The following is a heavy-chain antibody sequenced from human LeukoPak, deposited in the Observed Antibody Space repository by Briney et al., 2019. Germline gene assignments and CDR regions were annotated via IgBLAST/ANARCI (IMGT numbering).Heavy chain of an antibody. J-gene: IGHJ3*02. CDR1: GFTFKNYA. V-gene: IGHV3-30-3*01. D-gene: IGHD3-3*02. Sequence: PGGSLRLSCAAPGFTFKNYAMHWVRQAPGKGLEWVALISYDGSNKYDADSVKGRFTISRDNSKNTLYLQMNSLRGEDTAVYYCARHLGPVAFDIWGQGTMVSVSS. CDR3: ARHLGPVAFDI. CDR2: ISYDGSNK.